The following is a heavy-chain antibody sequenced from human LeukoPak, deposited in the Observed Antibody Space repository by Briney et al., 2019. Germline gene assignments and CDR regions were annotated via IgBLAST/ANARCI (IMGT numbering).Heavy chain of an antibody. CDR2: ISAYNGNT. Sequence: GASVKVSCKASGYTFTSYGISWVRQAPGQGLEWMGWISAYNGNTNYAQKLQGRVTMTTDTSTSTAYMELRSLRSDDTAVYYCARDPGYCSSTSCYTIGYWGQGTLVTVSS. CDR3: ARDPGYCSSTSCYTIGY. J-gene: IGHJ4*02. D-gene: IGHD2-2*02. V-gene: IGHV1-18*01. CDR1: GYTFTSYG.